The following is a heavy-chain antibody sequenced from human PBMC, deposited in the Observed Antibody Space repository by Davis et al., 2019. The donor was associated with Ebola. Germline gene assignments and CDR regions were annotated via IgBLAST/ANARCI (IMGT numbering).Heavy chain of an antibody. CDR3: AKVHIVGATPPWDYGMDV. V-gene: IGHV3-53*01. D-gene: IGHD1-26*01. CDR1: GFTVSSNY. Sequence: GGSLRLSCAASGFTVSSNYMSWVRQAPGKGLEWVSVIYSGGSTYYADSVKGRFTISRDNSKNTLYLQMNSLRAEDTAVYYCAKVHIVGATPPWDYGMDVWGQGTTVTVSS. CDR2: IYSGGST. J-gene: IGHJ6*02.